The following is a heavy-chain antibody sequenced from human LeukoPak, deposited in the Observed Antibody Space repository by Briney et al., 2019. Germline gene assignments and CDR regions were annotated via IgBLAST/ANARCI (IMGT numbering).Heavy chain of an antibody. CDR2: INPNSGGT. Sequence: ASVRLCPTAPGYTFTGYYMPWVRQAPGQGLEWMGWINPNSGGTNYAQKFQGRVTMTGDTSISTAYMEQSRLRSDDTAVYYCARDTYDILTGYLNWSDPWG. D-gene: IGHD3-9*01. CDR3: ARDTYDILTGYLNWSDP. CDR1: GYTFTGYY. J-gene: IGHJ5*02. V-gene: IGHV1-2*02.